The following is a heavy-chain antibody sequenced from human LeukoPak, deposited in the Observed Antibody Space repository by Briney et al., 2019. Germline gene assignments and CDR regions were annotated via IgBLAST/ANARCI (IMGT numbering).Heavy chain of an antibody. V-gene: IGHV3-23*01. J-gene: IGHJ6*03. D-gene: IGHD2-2*01. Sequence: GGSLRLSCAASGFIFSTYAMSWVRQAPGKGRDWVSAISGSGGSTYYAVSVKGRFTVSRDNSKNTLYLQMNSLRAEDMAIYYCAKEAIPAAILYYYYMDVWGKGTTVTVSS. CDR2: ISGSGGST. CDR1: GFIFSTYA. CDR3: AKEAIPAAILYYYYMDV.